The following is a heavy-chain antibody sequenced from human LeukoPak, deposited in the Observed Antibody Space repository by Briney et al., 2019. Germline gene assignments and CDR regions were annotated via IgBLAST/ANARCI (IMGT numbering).Heavy chain of an antibody. CDR2: ISAYNGNT. CDR3: ARDKGAEVWPYYYYYYMDV. CDR1: GYTFTSYG. J-gene: IGHJ6*03. D-gene: IGHD3-16*01. Sequence: ASVKVSCKASGYTFTSYGISWVRQAPGQGLEWMGLISAYNGNTNYAQKLQGRVTMTTDTSTSTAYMELRSLRSDDTAVYYCARDKGAEVWPYYYYYYMDVWGKGTTVTVSS. V-gene: IGHV1-18*01.